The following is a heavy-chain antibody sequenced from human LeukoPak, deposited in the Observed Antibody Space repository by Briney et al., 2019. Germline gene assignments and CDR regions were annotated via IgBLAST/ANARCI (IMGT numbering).Heavy chain of an antibody. CDR1: GFTFSSYG. J-gene: IGHJ6*02. V-gene: IGHV3-30*18. Sequence: QHGESLKISCAASGFTFSSYGMHWVRQAPGKGLEWVAVISYDGSNKYYADSVKGRFTISRDNSKNTLYLQMNSLRAEDTAVYYCAKDFACQSGSCYKYYYYYGMDVWGQGTTVTVSS. CDR2: ISYDGSNK. CDR3: AKDFACQSGSCYKYYYYYGMDV. D-gene: IGHD2-15*01.